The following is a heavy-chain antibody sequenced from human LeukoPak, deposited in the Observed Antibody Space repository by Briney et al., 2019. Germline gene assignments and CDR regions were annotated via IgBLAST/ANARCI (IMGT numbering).Heavy chain of an antibody. V-gene: IGHV3-7*01. CDR2: IKQDSGEI. Sequence: PGGSLSLSCVPSRFTFTADLITWVRQAPGKGPEWGANIKQDSGEIHSADSVKGRFTISRDNAENSLYLQMNSVRAEDTAVYYCARDKIVGPTRFDYWGQGILVTVSS. J-gene: IGHJ4*02. CDR3: ARDKIVGPTRFDY. D-gene: IGHD1-26*01. CDR1: RFTFTADL.